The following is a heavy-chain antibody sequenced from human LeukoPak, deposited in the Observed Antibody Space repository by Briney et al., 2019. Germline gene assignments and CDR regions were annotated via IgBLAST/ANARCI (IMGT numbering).Heavy chain of an antibody. CDR1: GFTFSSYG. CDR2: IRYDGSNK. CDR3: ANLYGDYTQIDY. Sequence: PGGSLRLSCAASGFTFSSYGMHWVRQAPGKGLEWVAFIRYDGSNKYYADSVKGRFTISRDNSKNTLYLQMNSLRAEDTAVYYCANLYGDYTQIDYWGQGTLVTVSS. J-gene: IGHJ4*02. D-gene: IGHD4-17*01. V-gene: IGHV3-30*02.